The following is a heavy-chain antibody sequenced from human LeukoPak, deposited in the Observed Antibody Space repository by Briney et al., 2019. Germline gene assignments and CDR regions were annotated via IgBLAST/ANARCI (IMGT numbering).Heavy chain of an antibody. CDR2: LDSSGRP. Sequence: PSGTLSPTCTVSGGSISSRSDCWGWIRHPPGKGLEWIANLDSSGRPYYNPSLKSSVTMSGGTSKTQFSLKLRSLTAADTAIYSCSRSHDYGSLYFYYYMDVWGKGTTVTVSS. CDR3: SRSHDYGSLYFYYYMDV. CDR1: GGSISSRSDC. D-gene: IGHD4-17*01. J-gene: IGHJ6*03. V-gene: IGHV4-39*01.